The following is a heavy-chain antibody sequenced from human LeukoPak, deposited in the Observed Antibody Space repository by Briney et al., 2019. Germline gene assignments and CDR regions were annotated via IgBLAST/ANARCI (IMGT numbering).Heavy chain of an antibody. CDR1: GFTFSSYS. D-gene: IGHD2-21*02. Sequence: GGSLRLSCAASGFTFSSYSLNWVRQAPGKGLEWVSHITASGTAMFYADSVKGRFTISRDNAKNSLYLQMNSLRDEDTAVYYCASRCGGDCYDNWFDPWGQGTLVTVSS. CDR3: ASRCGGDCYDNWFDP. CDR2: ITASGTAM. V-gene: IGHV3-48*02. J-gene: IGHJ5*02.